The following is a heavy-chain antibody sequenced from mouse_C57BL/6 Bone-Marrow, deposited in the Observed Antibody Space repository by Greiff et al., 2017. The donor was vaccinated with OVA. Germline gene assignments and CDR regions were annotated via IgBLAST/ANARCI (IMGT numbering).Heavy chain of an antibody. J-gene: IGHJ4*01. CDR2: ISDGGSYT. V-gene: IGHV5-4*03. CDR1: GFTFSSYA. CDR3: ARGDDYDRDYYAMDY. D-gene: IGHD2-4*01. Sequence: EVKLVESGGGLVKPGGSLKLSCAASGFTFSSYAMSWVRQTPEKRLEWVATISDGGSYTYYPDNVKGRFTISRDNAKNNLYLQMSHLKSEDTAMYYCARGDDYDRDYYAMDYWGQGTSVTVSS.